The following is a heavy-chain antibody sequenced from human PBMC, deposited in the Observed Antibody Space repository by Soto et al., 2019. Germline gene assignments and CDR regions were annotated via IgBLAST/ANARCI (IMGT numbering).Heavy chain of an antibody. CDR1: GDSVSSNSAA. CDR2: TYYRSKWYN. V-gene: IGHV6-1*01. Sequence: SQTLSLTCAISGDSVSSNSAAWNWIRQSPSRGLEWLGRTYYRSKWYNDYAVSVKSRITINPDTSKNQFSLQLNSVTPEDTAVYYCARGLYGSGSYYFYYYYGMDVWGQGTTVTVSS. D-gene: IGHD3-10*01. CDR3: ARGLYGSGSYYFYYYYGMDV. J-gene: IGHJ6*02.